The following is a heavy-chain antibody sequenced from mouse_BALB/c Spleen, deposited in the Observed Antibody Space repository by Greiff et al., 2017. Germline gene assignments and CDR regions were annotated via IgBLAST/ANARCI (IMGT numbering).Heavy chain of an antibody. V-gene: IGHV1S137*01. CDR3: ASGGGDHYFDY. J-gene: IGHJ2*01. D-gene: IGHD3-1*01. CDR1: GYTFTDYA. CDR2: ISTYYGDA. Sequence: QVQLQQSGAELVRPGVSVKISCKGSGYTFTDYAMHWVKQSHAKSLEWIGVISTYYGDASYNQKFKGKATVTVDKSSSTAYMELARLTSEDSAIYYCASGGGDHYFDYWGQGTTLTVSS.